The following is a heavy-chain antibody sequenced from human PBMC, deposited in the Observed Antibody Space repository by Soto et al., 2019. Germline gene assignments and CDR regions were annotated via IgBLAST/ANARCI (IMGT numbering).Heavy chain of an antibody. J-gene: IGHJ4*02. V-gene: IGHV4-59*01. D-gene: IGHD4-17*01. CDR2: IYYSGST. Sequence: SETLSLTXTVSGGSISSYYWSWIRQPPGKGLEWIGYIYYSGSTNYSPSLKSRVTISVDTSKNQFSLKLSSVTAADTAVYYCASSCGDYSFDYWGQGTLVTVSS. CDR3: ASSCGDYSFDY. CDR1: GGSISSYY.